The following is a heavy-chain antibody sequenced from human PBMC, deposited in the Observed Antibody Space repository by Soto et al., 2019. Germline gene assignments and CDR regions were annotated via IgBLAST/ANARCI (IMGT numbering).Heavy chain of an antibody. V-gene: IGHV4-59*01. Sequence: ETLSLTCTVSGGSISSYYWSWIRQPPGKGLEWIGYIYYSGSTNYNPSLKSRVTISVDTSKNQFSLKLSSVTAADTAVYYCASAEMATTIDYWGQGTLVTVSS. D-gene: IGHD5-12*01. CDR2: IYYSGST. CDR3: ASAEMATTIDY. CDR1: GGSISSYY. J-gene: IGHJ4*02.